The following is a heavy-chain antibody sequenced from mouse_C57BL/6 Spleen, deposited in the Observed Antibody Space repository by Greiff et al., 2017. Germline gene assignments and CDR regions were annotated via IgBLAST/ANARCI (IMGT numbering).Heavy chain of an antibody. J-gene: IGHJ3*01. Sequence: EVKLVESGGGLVQPKGSLKLSCAASGFSFNTYAMNWVRQAPGKGLEWVARIRSKSNNYATYYADSVKDRFTISRDDSESMLYLQMNNLKTEDTAMYYCVIQYDYDEFAYWGQGTLVTVSA. CDR3: VIQYDYDEFAY. D-gene: IGHD2-4*01. CDR2: IRSKSNNYAT. CDR1: GFSFNTYA. V-gene: IGHV10-1*01.